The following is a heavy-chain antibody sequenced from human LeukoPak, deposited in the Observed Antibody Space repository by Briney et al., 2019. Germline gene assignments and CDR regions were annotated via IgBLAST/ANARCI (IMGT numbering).Heavy chain of an antibody. J-gene: IGHJ4*02. D-gene: IGHD4-17*01. CDR2: INWNSNTI. CDR1: GFTFDDYF. CDR3: AKNGNYGDYFDY. Sequence: GRSLRLSCAASGFTFDDYFMHWVRQAPGKGLEWVSGINWNSNTIRYADSVKGRFTISRDNAKNSLYLQMSSLRAEDTALYYCAKNGNYGDYFDYWGQGTLVTVSS. V-gene: IGHV3-9*01.